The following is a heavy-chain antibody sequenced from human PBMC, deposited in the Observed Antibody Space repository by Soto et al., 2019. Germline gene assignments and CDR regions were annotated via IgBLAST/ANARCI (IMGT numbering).Heavy chain of an antibody. Sequence: GSLRLSCVASGFTFDQYGICWVRQSPGRGLEWVTVISGSGGSIYYADSVQGRFTVSRDNSKNTVYLQMSSLRAEDTALYYCAKERVIGGKAPRFGPWGQGTLVTVSS. CDR3: AKERVIGGKAPRFGP. J-gene: IGHJ5*02. CDR1: GFTFDQYG. D-gene: IGHD3-16*01. CDR2: ISGSGGSI. V-gene: IGHV3-23*01.